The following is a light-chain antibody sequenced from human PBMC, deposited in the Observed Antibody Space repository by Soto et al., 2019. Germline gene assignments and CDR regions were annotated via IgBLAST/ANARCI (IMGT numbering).Light chain of an antibody. CDR3: QQYGSSPPYT. V-gene: IGKV3-20*01. CDR2: GAS. J-gene: IGKJ1*01. CDR1: QSVSSSY. Sequence: EIVLTQSPGTLSLSPGERATLSCRASQSVSSSYLAWYQQKPGQAPRLLIYGASSRATGIPDRFSGSGSGTDFTLTISRLEPEDFAVYYCQQYGSSPPYTFGQGTKAEIK.